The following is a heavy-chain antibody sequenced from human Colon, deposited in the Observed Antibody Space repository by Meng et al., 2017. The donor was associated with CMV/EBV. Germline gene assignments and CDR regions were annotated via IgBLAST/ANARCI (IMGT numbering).Heavy chain of an antibody. D-gene: IGHD1-26*01. Sequence: GESLKISCAASGFIVSNYWMSWVRQAPGKGLEWVATTNEDGSAKYYVDSVKGRFNISKDNAKNSLYLQMDNLRAEDTAIYYCASITSGDWGPGTLVTVSS. V-gene: IGHV3-7*01. CDR3: ASITSGD. J-gene: IGHJ4*02. CDR2: TNEDGSAK. CDR1: GFIVSNYW.